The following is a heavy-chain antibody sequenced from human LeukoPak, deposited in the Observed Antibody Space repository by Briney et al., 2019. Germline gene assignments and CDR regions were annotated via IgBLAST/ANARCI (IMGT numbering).Heavy chain of an antibody. Sequence: ASVKVSCKASGYTFTGYYMHWVRQAPGQGLEWMGWINPNSGGTNYAQKFQGRVTMTRDTSISTAYMELSRLRSDDTAVYYRARDCWGYYDSSGYYSCPPFDYWGQGTLVTVSS. V-gene: IGHV1-2*02. D-gene: IGHD3-22*01. J-gene: IGHJ4*02. CDR1: GYTFTGYY. CDR2: INPNSGGT. CDR3: ARDCWGYYDSSGYYSCPPFDY.